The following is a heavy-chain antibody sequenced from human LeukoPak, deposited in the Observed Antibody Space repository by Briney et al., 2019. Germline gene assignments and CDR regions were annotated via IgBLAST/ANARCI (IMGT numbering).Heavy chain of an antibody. D-gene: IGHD4-23*01. CDR3: ARVNWYFDL. Sequence: PSETLSLTCAVYGGSFSGYYWSWVRQAPGKGLEWVSVIYSGGSTYYADSVKGRFTISRDNSKNTLYLQMNSLRAEDTAVYYCARVNWYFDLWGRGTLVTVSS. CDR1: GGSFSGYY. CDR2: IYSGGST. V-gene: IGHV3-66*01. J-gene: IGHJ2*01.